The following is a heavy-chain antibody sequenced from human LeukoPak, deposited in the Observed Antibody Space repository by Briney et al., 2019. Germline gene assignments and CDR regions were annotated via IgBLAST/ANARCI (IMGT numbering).Heavy chain of an antibody. CDR2: ISGSGGST. Sequence: XGSXXXXXXASGFTFSSYAMXXVRQXPGKGLEWVSAISGSGGSTYYADSVKGRFTISRDNSKNTLYLQMNSLRAEDTAVYYCAKDYPDYWGQGTLVTVSS. CDR3: AKDYPDY. V-gene: IGHV3-23*01. CDR1: GFTFSSYA. D-gene: IGHD3-16*02. J-gene: IGHJ4*02.